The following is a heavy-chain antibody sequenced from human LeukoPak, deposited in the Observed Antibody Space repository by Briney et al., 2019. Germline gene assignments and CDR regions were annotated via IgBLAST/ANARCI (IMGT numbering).Heavy chain of an antibody. CDR2: INPNSGGT. CDR3: ARVQVRGAREPFDP. J-gene: IGHJ5*02. CDR1: GYTFTGYY. V-gene: IGHV1-2*02. Sequence: ASVKVSCKASGYTFTGYYMHWVRQAPGQGLEWMGWINPNSGGTNYAQKFQGRVTMTRDTSISTAYMELSSLRSEDTAVYYCARVQVRGAREPFDPWGQGTLVTVSS. D-gene: IGHD3-10*01.